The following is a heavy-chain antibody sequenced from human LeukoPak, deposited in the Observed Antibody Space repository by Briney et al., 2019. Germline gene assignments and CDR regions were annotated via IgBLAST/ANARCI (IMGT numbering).Heavy chain of an antibody. CDR2: INHSGST. J-gene: IGHJ3*02. D-gene: IGHD2-2*01. CDR3: ARACSSTSCYEDAFDI. Sequence: PSETLSLTCAVYGGSFSGYYWSWIRQPPGKGLEWIGEINHSGSTNYNPSLKSRVTISVDTSKNQFSLELSSVTAADTAVYYCARACSSTSCYEDAFDIWGQGTMVTVSS. V-gene: IGHV4-34*01. CDR1: GGSFSGYY.